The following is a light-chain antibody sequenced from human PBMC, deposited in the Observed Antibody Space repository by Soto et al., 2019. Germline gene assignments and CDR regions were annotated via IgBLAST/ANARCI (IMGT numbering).Light chain of an antibody. V-gene: IGKV1-39*01. CDR2: AAS. CDR1: QSISNY. Sequence: DIQMTQSPSSLSASVGDRVTISCRASQSISNYLNWYQQKPGTAPKLLIYAASSLQSGVPSRFSGSGSGTDFTLTISSLQIEDFATYFCQQSDSTPQTFGLGTKVEIK. J-gene: IGKJ1*01. CDR3: QQSDSTPQT.